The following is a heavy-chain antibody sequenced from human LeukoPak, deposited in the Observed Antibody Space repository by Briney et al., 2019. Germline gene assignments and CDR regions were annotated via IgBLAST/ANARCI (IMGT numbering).Heavy chain of an antibody. CDR1: GGSFSDYY. CDR2: INHSEDT. D-gene: IGHD6-6*01. J-gene: IGHJ4*02. Sequence: PSETLSLTCAVYGGSFSDYYWSWIRQPPGKGLEWIGEINHSEDTNYNPSLKSRVTISVDTSKSQFSLNLTSVTAADTAVYYCARGWKSSSSLVEFDYWGQGTLVTVSS. V-gene: IGHV4-34*01. CDR3: ARGWKSSSSLVEFDY.